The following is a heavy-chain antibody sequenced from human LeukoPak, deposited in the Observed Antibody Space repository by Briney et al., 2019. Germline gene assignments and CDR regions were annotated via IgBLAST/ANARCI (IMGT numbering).Heavy chain of an antibody. Sequence: PGGSLRLSCAASGFTFSNYAVSWVRQAPGKGLEWVSVISGNGGSTYYADSVKGRFTISRDNSKNTLYLQMNSLRVEDTAVYYCAKPGTTLYYYYGMDVWGQGTTVTVSS. D-gene: IGHD1-1*01. CDR2: ISGNGGST. J-gene: IGHJ6*02. V-gene: IGHV3-23*01. CDR1: GFTFSNYA. CDR3: AKPGTTLYYYYGMDV.